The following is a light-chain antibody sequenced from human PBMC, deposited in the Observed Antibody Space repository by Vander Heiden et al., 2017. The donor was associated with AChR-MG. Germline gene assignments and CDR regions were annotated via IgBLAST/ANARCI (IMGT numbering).Light chain of an antibody. Sequence: SSELTQDPAVSVALGQTVRITCQGDSLRSYYASWYQQKQGQAPVRVIYGKNNRPSGIPDRFSGSSSGNKASFTITGAQAEDEADDYCNSRDSSGNHPVFGGGTKLTVL. CDR3: NSRDSSGNHPV. CDR1: SLRSYY. V-gene: IGLV3-19*01. CDR2: GKN. J-gene: IGLJ2*01.